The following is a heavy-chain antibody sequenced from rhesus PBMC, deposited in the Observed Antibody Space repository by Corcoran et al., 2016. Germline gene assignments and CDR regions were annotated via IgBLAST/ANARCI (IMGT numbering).Heavy chain of an antibody. J-gene: IGHJ4*01. CDR1: GFSLSTSGMG. CDR2: IYWDDAK. Sequence: QVTLKESGPALVKPTQTLTLTCTFSGFSLSTSGMGVGWIRQPPGKALEWLASIYWDDAKYYSKSLKSRLTSSKDTSKNQVVLTMTNMDPVDTATYYCARLTHLSSGRYYFDYWGQGVLVTVSS. D-gene: IGHD6-31*01. CDR3: ARLTHLSSGRYYFDY. V-gene: IGHV2S1*01.